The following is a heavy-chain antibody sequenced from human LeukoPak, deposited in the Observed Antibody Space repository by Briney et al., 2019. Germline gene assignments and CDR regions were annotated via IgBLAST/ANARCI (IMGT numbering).Heavy chain of an antibody. CDR2: IKRDGSEK. V-gene: IGHV3-7*01. J-gene: IGHJ3*02. CDR3: ARDSKSPAWGAFDI. Sequence: QPGGSLRLSCAASGFTFSSYWMSWVRQAPGKGLEWVANIKRDGSEKFYVDSVKGRFTISRDNAKNSLYLQMNSLRAEDTAVYYCARDSKSPAWGAFDIWGQGTMVTVSS. D-gene: IGHD7-27*01. CDR1: GFTFSSYW.